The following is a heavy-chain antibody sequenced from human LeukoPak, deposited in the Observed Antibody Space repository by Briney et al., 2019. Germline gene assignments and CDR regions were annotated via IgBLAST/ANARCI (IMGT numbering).Heavy chain of an antibody. CDR1: GYTFTGYY. D-gene: IGHD6-13*01. J-gene: IGHJ4*02. Sequence: GASVKVSCXASGYTFTGYYMHWVRQAPGQGLEWMGRINPNSGGTNYAQKFQGRVTMTRDTSISTAYMELSRLRSDDTAVYYCARDLRQQLVHFDYWGQGTLVTVSS. CDR3: ARDLRQQLVHFDY. CDR2: INPNSGGT. V-gene: IGHV1-2*06.